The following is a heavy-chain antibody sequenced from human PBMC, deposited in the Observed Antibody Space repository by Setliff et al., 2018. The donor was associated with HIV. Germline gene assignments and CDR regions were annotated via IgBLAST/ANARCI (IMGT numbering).Heavy chain of an antibody. V-gene: IGHV1-69*06. D-gene: IGHD2-21*02. CDR1: GGSFRNYA. Sequence: ASVKVSCKASGGSFRNYAINWVRQAPGQGLEWMGGIIPLLGTPNYAHKFQGRVTITADKYSSTVYMELSSLRSEDTAVYYCARLSGDYYYFDYWGQGTLVTVSS. J-gene: IGHJ4*02. CDR3: ARLSGDYYYFDY. CDR2: IIPLLGTP.